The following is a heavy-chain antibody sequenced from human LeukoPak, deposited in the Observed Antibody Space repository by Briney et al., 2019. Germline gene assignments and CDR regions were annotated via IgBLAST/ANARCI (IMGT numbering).Heavy chain of an antibody. Sequence: GGSLRLSCAASGFTFSSYSMNWVRQAPGKGLEWVSSISSSSSYIYYADSVKGRFTISRDNAKNSLYLQMNSLRAEDTAVYYCTREDGGGVDYWGQGTLVTVSS. CDR2: ISSSSSYI. CDR1: GFTFSSYS. CDR3: TREDGGGVDY. J-gene: IGHJ4*02. V-gene: IGHV3-21*01. D-gene: IGHD4-23*01.